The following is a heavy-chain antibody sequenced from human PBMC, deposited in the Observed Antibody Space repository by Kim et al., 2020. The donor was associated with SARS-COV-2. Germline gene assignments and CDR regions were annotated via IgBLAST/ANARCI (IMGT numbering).Heavy chain of an antibody. CDR3: ARNPVLLWFGELWYFDY. Sequence: GGSLRLSCAASGFTFSSYWMSWVRQAPGKGLEWVANIKQDGSEKYYVDSVKGRFTISRDNAKNSLYLQMNSLRAEDTAVYYCARNPVLLWFGELWYFDYWGQGTLVTVSS. V-gene: IGHV3-7*01. CDR2: IKQDGSEK. CDR1: GFTFSSYW. J-gene: IGHJ4*02. D-gene: IGHD3-10*01.